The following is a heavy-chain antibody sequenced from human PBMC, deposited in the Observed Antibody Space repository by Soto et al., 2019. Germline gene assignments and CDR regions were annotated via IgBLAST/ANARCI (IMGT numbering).Heavy chain of an antibody. J-gene: IGHJ4*02. V-gene: IGHV5-51*01. CDR1: GYSFANYW. CDR2: IYPSDSDT. D-gene: IGHD3-22*01. CDR3: ARGDSSDYSTAAPADY. Sequence: GESLKISCSGSGYSFANYWTGWVRQVPGKGLEWMGIIYPSDSDTRYSPSFQGQVTISADKSISTAYLQWNSLKASDTALYFCARGDSSDYSTAAPADYWGQGTLVTVSS.